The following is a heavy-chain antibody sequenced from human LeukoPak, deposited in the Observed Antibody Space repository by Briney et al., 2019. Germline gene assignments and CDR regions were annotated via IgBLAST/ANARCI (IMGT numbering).Heavy chain of an antibody. CDR3: ARDVPRIRMDV. Sequence: GGSLRLSCAVSGFTLRSYAIHWVRQAPGKGLQWVAFISYDAAVKYYADSVRGRFTVSRDNSKNTLSLQMNSLRPEDTAVYYCARDVPRIRMDVWGQGTSVTVSS. D-gene: IGHD3-10*02. J-gene: IGHJ6*02. CDR1: GFTLRSYA. CDR2: ISYDAAVK. V-gene: IGHV3-30-3*01.